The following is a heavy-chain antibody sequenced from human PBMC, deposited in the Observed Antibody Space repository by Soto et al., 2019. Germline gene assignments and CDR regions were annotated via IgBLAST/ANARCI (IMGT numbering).Heavy chain of an antibody. D-gene: IGHD2-2*01. CDR2: MNPNSGNT. V-gene: IGHV1-8*01. CDR1: GYTFTSYD. Sequence: ASVKVSCKASGYTFTSYDINWVRQATGQGLEWMGWMNPNSGNTGYAQKFQGRVTMTRNTSISTAYMELSSRRSEDTAVYYCARAPAGIRYYYYGMDVWGQGTTVTVSS. J-gene: IGHJ6*02. CDR3: ARAPAGIRYYYYGMDV.